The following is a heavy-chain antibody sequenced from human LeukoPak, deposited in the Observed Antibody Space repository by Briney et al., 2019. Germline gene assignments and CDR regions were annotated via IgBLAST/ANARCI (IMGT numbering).Heavy chain of an antibody. V-gene: IGHV4-59*01. CDR1: GGAISSYY. CDR3: AREGSNYYGMDV. Sequence: SETLSLTCTVSGGAISSYYWSWIRQPPGKGLEWFGYIYYSGSANYNPSLKSRVTISVDTSKNQFSLKLSSVTAADTAVYYCAREGSNYYGMDVWGQGTTVTVSS. CDR2: IYYSGSA. J-gene: IGHJ6*02.